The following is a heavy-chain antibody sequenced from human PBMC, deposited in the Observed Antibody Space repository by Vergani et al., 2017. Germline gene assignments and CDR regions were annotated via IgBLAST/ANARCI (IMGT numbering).Heavy chain of an antibody. CDR1: GFTFSSYG. CDR2: ISYDGSNK. CDR3: AKGRNGDFGDYYYYMDV. D-gene: IGHD3-10*01. V-gene: IGHV3-30*18. J-gene: IGHJ6*03. Sequence: QVQLVESGGGVVQPGRSLRLSCAASGFTFSSYGMHWVRQAPGKGLEWVAVISYDGSNKYYADSVKGRFTISRDNSKNTLYLQMNSLRAEDTAVYYCAKGRNGDFGDYYYYMDVGGKGTTVTVSS.